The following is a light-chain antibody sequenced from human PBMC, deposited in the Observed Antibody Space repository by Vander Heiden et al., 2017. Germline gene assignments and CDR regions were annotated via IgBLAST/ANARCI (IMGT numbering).Light chain of an antibody. J-gene: IGLJ1*01. CDR1: SSDIGAYNY. Sequence: QSALTQPASVSASPGQSITISCTGTSSDIGAYNYVAWYQQHPGTVPKLIIFDVNYRPSGISNRFSGSKSGNTASLTISGLQTEDEADYFCNSYATGSTFVFGAGTKVTVL. V-gene: IGLV2-14*03. CDR3: NSYATGSTFV. CDR2: DVN.